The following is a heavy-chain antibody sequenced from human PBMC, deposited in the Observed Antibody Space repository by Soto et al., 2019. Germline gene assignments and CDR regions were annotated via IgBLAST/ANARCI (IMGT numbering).Heavy chain of an antibody. CDR3: LVVQAARSAEYFQH. CDR2: ISYDGSNK. J-gene: IGHJ1*01. CDR1: GFTFSSYA. Sequence: GGSLRLSCAASGFTFSSYAMHWVRQAPGKGLEWVAVISYDGSNKYYADSVKGRFTISRDNSKNTLYLQMKSLRAEDTAVYYCLVVQAARSAEYFQHWGQGTLATVSS. V-gene: IGHV3-30-3*01. D-gene: IGHD2-2*01.